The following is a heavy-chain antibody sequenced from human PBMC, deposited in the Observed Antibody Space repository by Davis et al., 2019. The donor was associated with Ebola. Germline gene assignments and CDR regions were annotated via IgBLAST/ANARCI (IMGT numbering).Heavy chain of an antibody. CDR3: AKDTGATVTTQEFDY. Sequence: PGGSLRLSCAASGFTFSGSAMHWVRQASGKGLEWVGRIRSKANSYATAYAASVKGRFTISRDDSKNTAYLQMNSLRAEDTAVYYCAKDTGATVTTQEFDYWGQGTLVTVSS. D-gene: IGHD4-17*01. CDR1: GFTFSGSA. V-gene: IGHV3-73*01. J-gene: IGHJ4*02. CDR2: IRSKANSYAT.